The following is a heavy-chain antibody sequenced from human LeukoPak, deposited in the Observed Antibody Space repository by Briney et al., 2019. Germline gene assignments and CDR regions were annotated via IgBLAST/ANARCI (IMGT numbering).Heavy chain of an antibody. D-gene: IGHD3-10*01. CDR1: GGSISSYY. V-gene: IGHV4-4*07. CDR3: AITLPGNYGSGSYTFDY. CDR2: IYPSGST. Sequence: SETLSLTCTVSGGSISSYYWSWIRQPAGKGLEWIGRIYPSGSTNYNPSLKSRVTMPVGTPKNQFFLKLGSVAAADRAVHYFAITLPGNYGSGSYTFDYWGQGTLVTVSS. J-gene: IGHJ4*02.